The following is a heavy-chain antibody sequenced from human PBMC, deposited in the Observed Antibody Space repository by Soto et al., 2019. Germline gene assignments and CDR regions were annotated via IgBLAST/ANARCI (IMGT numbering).Heavy chain of an antibody. D-gene: IGHD6-19*01. CDR1: GGSISSYY. J-gene: IGHJ4*02. Sequence: SETLSLTCTVSGGSISSYYWSWFRQPPGKGLEWIGYIYYSGSTNYNPSLKSLVTISVDTAKNQFSLTLSPVTTADPAVYFCARHDPRAGPNFDYWGQGTLVTVSS. V-gene: IGHV4-59*08. CDR2: IYYSGST. CDR3: ARHDPRAGPNFDY.